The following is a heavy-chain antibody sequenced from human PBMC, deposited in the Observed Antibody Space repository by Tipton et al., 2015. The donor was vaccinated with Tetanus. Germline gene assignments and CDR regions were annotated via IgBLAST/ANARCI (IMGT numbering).Heavy chain of an antibody. V-gene: IGHV3-23*01. CDR2: ITGGNT. Sequence: GSLRLSCAASGFTSESHYMHWVRQTPGKGLVWISRITGGNTYYADSVKGRFTISRDNSKNTLSLQMNSLRGEDTAVYYCAKALGSSAWYGTWGQGTLVTVSS. J-gene: IGHJ5*02. D-gene: IGHD6-13*01. CDR1: GFTSESHY. CDR3: AKALGSSAWYGT.